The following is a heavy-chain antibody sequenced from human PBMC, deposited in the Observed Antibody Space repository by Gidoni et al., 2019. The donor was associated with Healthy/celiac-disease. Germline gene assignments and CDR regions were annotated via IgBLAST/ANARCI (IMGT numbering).Heavy chain of an antibody. Sequence: EVQLVESGGGLVKPGGSLRLSCAASGFTFSSYSMNGVRQAPGKGLDWVSSISSSSSYIYYADSVKGRFTISRDNAKNSLYLQMNSLRAEDTAVYYCARDLGYDYVWGSYRGYNWFDPWGQGTLVTVSS. CDR1: GFTFSSYS. J-gene: IGHJ5*02. CDR3: ARDLGYDYVWGSYRGYNWFDP. V-gene: IGHV3-21*01. CDR2: ISSSSSYI. D-gene: IGHD3-16*02.